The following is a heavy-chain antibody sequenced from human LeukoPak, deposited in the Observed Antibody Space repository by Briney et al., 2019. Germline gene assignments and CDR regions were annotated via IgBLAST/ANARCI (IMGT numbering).Heavy chain of an antibody. Sequence: SETLSLTCAVSGYSISSGYYWGWIRQPPGKGLEWIGSIYHSGSTYYNPSLKSRVTISVDTSKNQFSLKLSSVTAADTAMYYCARNIVVVPTVTGAFDVWGRGTMVTVSS. J-gene: IGHJ3*01. V-gene: IGHV4-38-2*01. CDR3: ARNIVVVPTVTGAFDV. CDR2: IYHSGST. CDR1: GYSISSGYY. D-gene: IGHD2-2*01.